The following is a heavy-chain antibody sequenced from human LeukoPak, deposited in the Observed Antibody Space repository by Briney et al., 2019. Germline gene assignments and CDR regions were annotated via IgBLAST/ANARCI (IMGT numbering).Heavy chain of an antibody. CDR1: GFTFSSYE. CDR3: ARAIPSYYYDSSGYYQDDY. D-gene: IGHD3-22*01. J-gene: IGHJ4*02. Sequence: GGSLRLSCAASGFTFSSYEMNWVRQAPGKGLEWVSYISSSGGTIYYADSVKGRFTISRDNAKNSLYLQMNSLRAEDTAVYYCARAIPSYYYDSSGYYQDDYWGQGTLVTVSS. CDR2: ISSSGGTI. V-gene: IGHV3-48*03.